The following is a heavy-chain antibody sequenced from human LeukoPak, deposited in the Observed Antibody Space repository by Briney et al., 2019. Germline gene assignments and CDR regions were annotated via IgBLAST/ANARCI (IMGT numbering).Heavy chain of an antibody. CDR2: IYYSGST. Sequence: PSETLSLTCTVSGGSISSSSYYWGWIRQPPGKGLEWIGSIYYSGSTYYNPSLKSRVTISVDTSKNQFSLKLSSVTAADTAVYYCARQGGSDYDFWSGYYEGDDYWGQGTLVTVSS. V-gene: IGHV4-39*01. CDR3: ARQGGSDYDFWSGYYEGDDY. J-gene: IGHJ4*02. D-gene: IGHD3-3*01. CDR1: GGSISSSSYY.